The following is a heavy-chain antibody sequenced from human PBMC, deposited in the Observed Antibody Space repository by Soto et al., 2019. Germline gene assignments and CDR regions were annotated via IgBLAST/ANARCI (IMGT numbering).Heavy chain of an antibody. V-gene: IGHV1-18*01. Sequence: QVHLVQSGAELQKPGASVKVSCKGSGYTFTSSGITWVPQAPGQGLEWMGWISAHNGNTDYAQKLQGRVTVPRDTSTRTAYMELRGLRSDNRAVYACARGAYGDYWCPGALVTVSS. CDR3: ARGAYGDY. CDR1: GYTFTSSG. D-gene: IGHD2-21*01. CDR2: ISAHNGNT. J-gene: IGHJ4*02.